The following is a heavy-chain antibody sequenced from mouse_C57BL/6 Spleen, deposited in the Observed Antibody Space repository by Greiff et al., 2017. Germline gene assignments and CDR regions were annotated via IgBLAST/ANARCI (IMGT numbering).Heavy chain of an antibody. V-gene: IGHV1-26*01. D-gene: IGHD4-1*01. CDR1: GYTFTDYY. CDR3: ASWDRDY. J-gene: IGHJ2*01. Sequence: VQLQQSGPELVKPGASVKISCKASGYTFTDYYMNWVKQSHGKSLEWIGDINPNNGGTSYNQKFKGKATLTVDKSSSTAYMELRSLTSEDSAVYYCASWDRDYWGQGTTLTVSS. CDR2: INPNNGGT.